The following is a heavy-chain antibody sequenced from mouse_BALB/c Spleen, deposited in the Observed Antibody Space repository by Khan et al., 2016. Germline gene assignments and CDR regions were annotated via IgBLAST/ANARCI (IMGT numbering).Heavy chain of an antibody. CDR3: ARGNYVPGSLDY. J-gene: IGHJ2*01. Sequence: EVKLLESGGGLVQPGGSLKLSCAASGFDFSRYWMSWVRQAPGKGLEWIGEINPDTITIDYTPSLKDKFIISRDNATKTLYLQMSKVRSEDTALYYCARGNYVPGSLDYWGEGTTLTVSS. D-gene: IGHD2-1*01. V-gene: IGHV4-1*02. CDR2: INPDTITI. CDR1: GFDFSRYW.